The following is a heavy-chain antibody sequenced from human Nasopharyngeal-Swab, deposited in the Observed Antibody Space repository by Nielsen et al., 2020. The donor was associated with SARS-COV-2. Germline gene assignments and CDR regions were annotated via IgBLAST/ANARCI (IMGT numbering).Heavy chain of an antibody. CDR1: GFNINSYV. CDR3: AKDLRGPYFF. D-gene: IGHD2/OR15-2a*01. J-gene: IGHJ4*02. CDR2: INNSGGST. Sequence: GGSLRLSCSASGFNINSYVMNWVRQAPGKGLEWVSTINNSGGSTYYADSVKGRFTISRDNSKNTLYLQLNSLRAEDTAVYYCAKDLRGPYFFWGQGTLVTVSS. V-gene: IGHV3-23*01.